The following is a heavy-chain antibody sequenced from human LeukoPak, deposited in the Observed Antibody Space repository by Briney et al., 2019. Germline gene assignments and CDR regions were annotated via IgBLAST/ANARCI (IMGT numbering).Heavy chain of an antibody. CDR2: RNPNSGNT. Sequence: ASVKVSCKASGYTFTSYDINWVRQATGQGLEWKGWRNPNSGNTGYAQKFQGRVTITRNTSISTAYMELSSLRSEDTAVYYCARGLYDSSGYPEVWFDPWGQGTLVTVSS. D-gene: IGHD3-22*01. CDR3: ARGLYDSSGYPEVWFDP. J-gene: IGHJ5*02. CDR1: GYTFTSYD. V-gene: IGHV1-8*03.